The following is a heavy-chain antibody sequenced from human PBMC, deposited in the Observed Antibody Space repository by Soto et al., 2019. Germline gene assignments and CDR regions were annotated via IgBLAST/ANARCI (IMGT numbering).Heavy chain of an antibody. Sequence: GGSLRLSCAASGFTVSSNYMSWVRQAPGKGLEWVSVIYSGGSTYYADSVKGRFTISRDNSKNTLYLQMNRLRAEDTAVYYCARLMGSYYYYGMDVWGQGTTVTVSS. D-gene: IGHD2-15*01. CDR3: ARLMGSYYYYGMDV. V-gene: IGHV3-53*01. CDR1: GFTVSSNY. CDR2: IYSGGST. J-gene: IGHJ6*02.